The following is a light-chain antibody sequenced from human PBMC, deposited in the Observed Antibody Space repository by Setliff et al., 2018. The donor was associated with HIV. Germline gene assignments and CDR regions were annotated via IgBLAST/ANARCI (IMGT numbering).Light chain of an antibody. CDR1: TSDVGGYSS. CDR3: CSHAGFNNYV. V-gene: IGLV2-8*01. J-gene: IGLJ1*01. CDR2: EVS. Sequence: QSALAQPASVSGSPGQSVTISCTGTTSDVGGYSSVSWYQQHPGKAPKLMIYEVSKRPSGVPDRFSGSKSGNTASLTVSGLQAEDEADYYCCSHAGFNNYVFGTGTKVTVL.